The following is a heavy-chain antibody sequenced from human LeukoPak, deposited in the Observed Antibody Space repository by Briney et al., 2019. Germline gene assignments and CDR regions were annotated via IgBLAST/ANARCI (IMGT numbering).Heavy chain of an antibody. V-gene: IGHV3-15*01. J-gene: IGHJ6*03. D-gene: IGHD1-26*01. Sequence: EAGGSLRLSCAASGFTFSSYWMSWVRQAPGKGLEWVGRIKSKTDGGTTDYAAPVKGRFTISRDDSKNTLYLQMNSLKTEDTAVYYCTTVLRELLLYYYMDVWGKGTTVTVSS. CDR1: GFTFSSYW. CDR2: IKSKTDGGTT. CDR3: TTVLRELLLYYYMDV.